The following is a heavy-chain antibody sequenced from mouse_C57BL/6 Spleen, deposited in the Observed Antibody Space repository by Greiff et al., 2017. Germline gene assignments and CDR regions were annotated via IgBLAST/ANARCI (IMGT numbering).Heavy chain of an antibody. V-gene: IGHV5-9*01. Sequence: EVKLMESGGGLVKPGGSLKLSCAASGFTFSSYTMSWVRQTPEKRLEWVATISGGGGNTYYPDSVKGRFTISRDNAKNTLYLQMSSLRSEDTALYYCAGQGYYGSSYDYFDYWGQGTTLTVSS. D-gene: IGHD1-1*01. CDR2: ISGGGGNT. CDR1: GFTFSSYT. J-gene: IGHJ2*01. CDR3: AGQGYYGSSYDYFDY.